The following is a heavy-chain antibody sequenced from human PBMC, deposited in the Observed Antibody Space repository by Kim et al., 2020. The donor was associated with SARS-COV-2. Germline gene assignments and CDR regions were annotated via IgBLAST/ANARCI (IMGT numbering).Heavy chain of an antibody. CDR3: ASRVDFRYYYGMDV. D-gene: IGHD3-3*01. V-gene: IGHV1-3*01. Sequence: SQKFQGRVTITRDTSASTAYMELSSLRSEDTAVYYCASRVDFRYYYGMDVWGQGTTVTVSS. J-gene: IGHJ6*02.